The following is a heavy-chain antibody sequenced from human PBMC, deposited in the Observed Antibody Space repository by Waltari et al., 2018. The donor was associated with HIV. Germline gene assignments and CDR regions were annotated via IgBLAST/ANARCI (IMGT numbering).Heavy chain of an antibody. D-gene: IGHD4-17*01. CDR2: IYHSGTA. J-gene: IGHJ3*02. CDR3: ARARPLLTTWAGVFDI. V-gene: IGHV4-4*02. Sequence: QVQLQESGPGLVKPSGTLSLTCVVSGGAISSSNCWSWVRQPPVKGLEWIGDIYHSGTANYNPSLKSRVAICMDQSENQFSLILNSVTAADTAMYFCARARPLLTTWAGVFDIWGRGTMVIVSS. CDR1: GGAISSSNC.